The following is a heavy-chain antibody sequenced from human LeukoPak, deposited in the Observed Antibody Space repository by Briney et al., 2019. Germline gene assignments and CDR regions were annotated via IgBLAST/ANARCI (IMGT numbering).Heavy chain of an antibody. Sequence: PSETLSLTCAVYGGSFSGYYWSWIRQPPGKGLEWIGEINHSGSTNYNPSLKSRVTISVDTSKNQFSLKLSSVTAADTAVYYCARGRGSYGRWGQGTLVTVSS. CDR1: GGSFSGYY. J-gene: IGHJ4*02. V-gene: IGHV4-34*01. D-gene: IGHD1-26*01. CDR2: INHSGST. CDR3: ARGRGSYGR.